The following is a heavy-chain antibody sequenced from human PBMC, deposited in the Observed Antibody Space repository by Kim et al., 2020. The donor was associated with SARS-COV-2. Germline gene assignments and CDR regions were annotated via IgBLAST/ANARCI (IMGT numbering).Heavy chain of an antibody. CDR2: INSDGSCT. CDR3: ARREKYHYYGMDV. V-gene: IGHV3-74*01. CDR1: GFTFSSYW. D-gene: IGHD1-26*01. J-gene: IGHJ6*02. Sequence: GGSLRLSCAASGFTFSSYWMHWVRQAPGKGLVWVSRINSDGSCTSYADSVKGRFTISRDNARNTLYLQMNSLRAEDTAVYYCARREKYHYYGMDVWGQGTTVTVSS.